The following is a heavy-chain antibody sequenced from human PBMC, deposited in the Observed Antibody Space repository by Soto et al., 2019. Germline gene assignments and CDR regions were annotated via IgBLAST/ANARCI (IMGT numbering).Heavy chain of an antibody. D-gene: IGHD2-15*01. J-gene: IGHJ5*02. CDR2: IYYSGST. Sequence: SETLSLTCTVSGGSISSYYWSWIRQPPGKGLEWIGYIYYSGSTNSNPSLKGRVTISVDTSKNQFSLKVSSVTAADTAVYYCARSHLVGVGTNWFDPWGQGTLVTVSS. CDR3: ARSHLVGVGTNWFDP. CDR1: GGSISSYY. V-gene: IGHV4-59*08.